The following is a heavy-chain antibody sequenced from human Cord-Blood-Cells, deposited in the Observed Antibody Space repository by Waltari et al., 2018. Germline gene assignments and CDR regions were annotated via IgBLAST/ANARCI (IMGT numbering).Heavy chain of an antibody. Sequence: QVQLQQWGAGLVKPSETLSLTCAVYGGSFSGYYWSWIRPPPGKGLEWIGEINHSGSTNYNPSLKSRVTISVDTSKNQFSLKLSSVTAADTAVYYCARGQKKIVVVPAAMRNWFDPWGQGTLVTVSS. V-gene: IGHV4-34*01. J-gene: IGHJ5*02. CDR2: INHSGST. D-gene: IGHD2-2*01. CDR1: GGSFSGYY. CDR3: ARGQKKIVVVPAAMRNWFDP.